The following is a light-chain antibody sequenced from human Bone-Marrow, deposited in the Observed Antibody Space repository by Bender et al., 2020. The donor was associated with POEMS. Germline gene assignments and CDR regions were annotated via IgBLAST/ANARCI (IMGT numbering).Light chain of an antibody. Sequence: QSVLIQPPSASGTPGQRVTISCSGSSSNIGSNIVNWYQQLPGVAPRLLIYSNNQRPSGIPDRFSASKSGNTASLTISGLQAEDEADYYCCSFARGDTWVFGGGTKLTVL. J-gene: IGLJ3*02. CDR1: SSNIGSNI. V-gene: IGLV1-44*01. CDR3: CSFARGDTWV. CDR2: SNN.